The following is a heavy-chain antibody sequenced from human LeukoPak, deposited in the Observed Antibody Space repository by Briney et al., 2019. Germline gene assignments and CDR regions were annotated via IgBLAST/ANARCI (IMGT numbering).Heavy chain of an antibody. J-gene: IGHJ4*02. CDR1: GFQLGDYV. CDR2: ISWKNGSI. Sequence: GESLRLSCAASGFQLGDYVMPRVPQAPGRGLEWVSGISWKNGSIGYVPSVKGRFTISRDNAKNSLYLQMNSLRAEDMALYYCAKAGLEGFDYWGQGTLVTVSS. CDR3: AKAGLEGFDY. V-gene: IGHV3-9*03.